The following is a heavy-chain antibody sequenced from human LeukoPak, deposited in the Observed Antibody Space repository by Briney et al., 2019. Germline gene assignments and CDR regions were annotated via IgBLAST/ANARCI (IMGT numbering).Heavy chain of an antibody. CDR2: IYYRGST. V-gene: IGHV4-59*01. D-gene: IGHD2-2*01. CDR3: ARMNRACSSTSCYQLFDY. J-gene: IGHJ4*02. CDR1: GGSISSYY. Sequence: SETLSLTCTVSGGSISSYYWSWIRQPPGKGLEWVGYIYYRGSTNYNPSLKSRVTISVDTSKNQSSLKLSSVTAADTAVYYCARMNRACSSTSCYQLFDYWGQGTLVTVSS.